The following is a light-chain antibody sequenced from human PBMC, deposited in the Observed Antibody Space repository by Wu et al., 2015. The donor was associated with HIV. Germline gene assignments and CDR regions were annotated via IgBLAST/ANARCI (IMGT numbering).Light chain of an antibody. CDR3: QQSSTPPWT. CDR2: DAS. V-gene: IGKV1-39*01. CDR1: QSITTH. Sequence: DIQMTQSPSSLSASVGDRVTITCRPSQSITTHLNWYHHRPGKAPKLLIYDASHLRSGVPSRFSGGGSGTDFTLTINSLQPEDFATYYCQQSSTPPWTFGQGTRVEIK. J-gene: IGKJ1*01.